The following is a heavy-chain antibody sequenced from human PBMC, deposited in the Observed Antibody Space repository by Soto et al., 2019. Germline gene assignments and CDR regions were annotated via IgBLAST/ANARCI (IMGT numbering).Heavy chain of an antibody. CDR3: AKDREGSGWYVMEGGSGDAFDI. J-gene: IGHJ3*02. CDR2: ISGSGGST. V-gene: IGHV3-23*01. Sequence: GGSLRLSCAASGFTFSSYAMSWVRQAPGKGLEWVSAISGSGGSTYYADSVKGRFTISRDNSKNTLYLQMNSLRAEDTAVYYCAKDREGSGWYVMEGGSGDAFDIWGQGTMVTVSS. D-gene: IGHD6-19*01. CDR1: GFTFSSYA.